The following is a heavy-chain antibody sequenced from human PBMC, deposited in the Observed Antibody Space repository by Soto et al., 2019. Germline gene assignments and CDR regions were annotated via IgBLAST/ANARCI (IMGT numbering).Heavy chain of an antibody. D-gene: IGHD2-2*01. CDR3: ARSPSLFIDY. CDR2: IIPILGIA. V-gene: IGHV1-3*01. CDR1: GYTFTSYA. Sequence: ASVKVSCKASGYTFTSYAMHWVRQAPGQRLEWMGRIIPILGIANYAQKFQGRVTITRDTSASTAYMELSSLRSEDTAVYYCARSPSLFIDYWGQGTLVTVSS. J-gene: IGHJ4*02.